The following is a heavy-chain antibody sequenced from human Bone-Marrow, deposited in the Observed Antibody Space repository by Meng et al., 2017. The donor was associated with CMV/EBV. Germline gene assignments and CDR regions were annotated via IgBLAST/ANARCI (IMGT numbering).Heavy chain of an antibody. CDR1: GGTFSSYA. CDR2: IIPILGIA. J-gene: IGHJ6*01. V-gene: IGHV1-69*10. Sequence: SVKVSCKASGGTFSSYAISWVRQAPGQGLEWMGGIIPILGIANYAQKFQGRVTITADKSTSTAYMELSSLRSEDTAVYYCARVRDYCSSTSCYLSYYYGMDVWGQGPTVTVSS. D-gene: IGHD2-2*01. CDR3: ARVRDYCSSTSCYLSYYYGMDV.